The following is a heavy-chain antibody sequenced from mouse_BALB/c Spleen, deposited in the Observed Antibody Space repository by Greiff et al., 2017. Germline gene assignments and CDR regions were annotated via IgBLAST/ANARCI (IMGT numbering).Heavy chain of an antibody. CDR1: GYSFTSYY. CDR2: IDPFNGGT. D-gene: IGHD2-1*01. V-gene: IGHV1S135*01. J-gene: IGHJ4*01. CDR3: AKDGNPYY. Sequence: VQLQQSGPELMKPGASVKISCKASGYSFTSYYMHWVKQSHGKSLEWIGYIDPFNGGTSYNQKFKGKATLTVDKSSSTAYMHLSSLTSEDSAVYYCAKDGNPYYWGQGTSVTVSS.